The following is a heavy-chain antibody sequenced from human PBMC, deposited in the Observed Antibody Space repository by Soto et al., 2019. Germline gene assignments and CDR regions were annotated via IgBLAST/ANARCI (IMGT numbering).Heavy chain of an antibody. V-gene: IGHV3-23*01. J-gene: IGHJ4*02. CDR1: GFTFNNYA. D-gene: IGHD3-10*01. Sequence: VQLLESGGGLVQPGGSLRLSCAASGFTFNNYAMTWVRQAPGKGLEWVSAISGGGDTTSYADSVKGRFTVSRDGSKNTLYLQMSSLRAEDTALYYCAKGRGGSGSLTPRVDFCGQGTLVTVSS. CDR3: AKGRGGSGSLTPRVDF. CDR2: ISGGGDTT.